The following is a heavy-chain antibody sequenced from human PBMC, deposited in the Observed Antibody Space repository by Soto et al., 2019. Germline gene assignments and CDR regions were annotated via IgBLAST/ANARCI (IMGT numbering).Heavy chain of an antibody. V-gene: IGHV4-4*02. Sequence: PSETLSLTCTLSGGSVRAPDWWNCVRQSPDKGLEWIAEVHISGHSNYNPSLRSRVSVSIDRSRNEFSLKLRSMTAADTAVYYCATGGGFIATRMVWFDPWGQGIQVTVSS. CDR3: ATGGGFIATRMVWFDP. CDR1: GGSVRAPDW. J-gene: IGHJ5*02. CDR2: VHISGHS. D-gene: IGHD6-6*01.